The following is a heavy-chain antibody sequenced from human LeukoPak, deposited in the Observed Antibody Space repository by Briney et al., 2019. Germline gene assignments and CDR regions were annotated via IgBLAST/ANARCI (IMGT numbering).Heavy chain of an antibody. CDR1: GYTFTSYY. V-gene: IGHV1-46*01. CDR2: INPSGGST. J-gene: IGHJ4*02. CDR3: ARVLTYYDILTGYSTYYFDY. Sequence: GASVKVSCKASGYTFTSYYMHWVRQAPGQGLEWMGIINPSGGSTSYAQKFQGRVTMTRDTSTSTVYMELSSLRSEGTAVYYCARVLTYYDILTGYSTYYFDYWGQGTLVTVSS. D-gene: IGHD3-9*01.